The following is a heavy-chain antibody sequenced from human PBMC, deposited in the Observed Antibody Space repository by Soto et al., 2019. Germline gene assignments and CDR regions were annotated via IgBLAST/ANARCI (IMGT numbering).Heavy chain of an antibody. CDR1: GFTFSDYP. CDR2: LYGNGGGV. V-gene: IGHV3-23*01. D-gene: IGHD2-21*01. J-gene: IGHJ5*02. CDR3: ATDGVSSDGIWYAQA. Sequence: GGSLRLSCAASGFTFSDYPIIWIRQVPGKGLQWVSGLYGNGGGVHNEDSVKGRFTISRDNSANSAYLQINNLRVEDTAVYYCATDGVSSDGIWYAQAWGQGTVVTVSS.